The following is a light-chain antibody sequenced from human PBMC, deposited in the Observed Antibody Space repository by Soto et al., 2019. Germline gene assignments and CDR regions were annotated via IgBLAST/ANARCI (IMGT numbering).Light chain of an antibody. CDR1: QNIDRW. Sequence: DIQMTQSPSTLSTSVGDRATITCRASQNIDRWLAWYQQKPGKAPKLLIYDASNLETGVPSRFSGSGSETDFTFTISSLQPEDIETYYCQQYDNLPYTFGQGTKLEIK. V-gene: IGKV1-33*01. CDR3: QQYDNLPYT. CDR2: DAS. J-gene: IGKJ2*01.